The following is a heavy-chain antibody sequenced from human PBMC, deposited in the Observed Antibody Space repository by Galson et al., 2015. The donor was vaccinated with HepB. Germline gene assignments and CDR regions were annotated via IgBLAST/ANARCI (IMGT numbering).Heavy chain of an antibody. Sequence: SLRLSCAASGFPFNNAWMTWVRQAPGRGLEWVGRIKSKTDGETTDYAAPVKGRFTISRDDSKNSLYLQMNSLKTEDTAVYYCTTDVYYSTYWSWLDPWGQGTLVIVSS. CDR2: IKSKTDGETT. V-gene: IGHV3-15*01. CDR1: GFPFNNAW. CDR3: TTDVYYSTYWSWLDP. J-gene: IGHJ5*02. D-gene: IGHD2-8*02.